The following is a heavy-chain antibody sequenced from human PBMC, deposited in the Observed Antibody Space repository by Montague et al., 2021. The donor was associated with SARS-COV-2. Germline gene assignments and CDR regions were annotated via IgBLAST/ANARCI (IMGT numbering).Heavy chain of an antibody. D-gene: IGHD3-22*01. Sequence: SLRLSCAASGFTFDDYVMYWVRQPPGKGLEWVSLISGDGGKTYYADSVKGRFTTSRDNGKKSLYLQMNSLGTEDTALYHCAKGTYFYDSSGYYPESHYSYFDGMDVWGQGTTVTVSS. V-gene: IGHV3-43*02. CDR1: GFTFDDYV. J-gene: IGHJ6*02. CDR3: AKGTYFYDSSGYYPESHYSYFDGMDV. CDR2: ISGDGGKT.